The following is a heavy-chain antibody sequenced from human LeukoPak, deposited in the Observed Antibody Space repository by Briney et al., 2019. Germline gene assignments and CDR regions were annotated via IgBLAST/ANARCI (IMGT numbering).Heavy chain of an antibody. V-gene: IGHV3-64D*09. D-gene: IGHD5-18*01. J-gene: IGHJ4*02. Sequence: GGSLRLSCSASGFTFSRYAMHWVRQAPGKGLEYVSAISSNGGSTYYGDSVKGRFTISRDNSKNTLYLQMSSLRAEDTAVYYCVKARGIQLWLPGDYRGQGTLVTVSS. CDR1: GFTFSRYA. CDR2: ISSNGGST. CDR3: VKARGIQLWLPGDY.